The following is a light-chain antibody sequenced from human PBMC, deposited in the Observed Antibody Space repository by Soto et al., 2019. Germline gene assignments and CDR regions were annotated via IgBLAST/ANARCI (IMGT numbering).Light chain of an antibody. V-gene: IGLV2-14*01. Sequence: QSVVTQPASLAGSPGQSITISCTGTSGDIGSYNRVSWYQQHPGKAPKLIIYEVTDRPSGVSNRFSGSKSGNTASLTISGLQAEDEAEYYCSSYTNINTRACVFGTGTKVTVL. J-gene: IGLJ1*01. CDR1: SGDIGSYNR. CDR3: SSYTNINTRACV. CDR2: EVT.